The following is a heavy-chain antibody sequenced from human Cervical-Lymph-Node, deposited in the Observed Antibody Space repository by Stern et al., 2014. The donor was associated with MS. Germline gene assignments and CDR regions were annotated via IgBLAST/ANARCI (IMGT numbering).Heavy chain of an antibody. CDR2: ISHSGSP. CDR1: GASVSSHS. D-gene: IGHD6-25*01. J-gene: IGHJ4*02. V-gene: IGHV4-59*02. CDR3: ARQRDVLISS. Sequence: QMQLQESGPGLVKVSETLSLTCTVSGASVSSHSWGCLRQSPGKGLEWIGNISHSGSPTYNPPLKSRLTISLDTAKNQFSLTLSHVTAADAAVYYCARQRDVLISSWGQGTLVTVSS.